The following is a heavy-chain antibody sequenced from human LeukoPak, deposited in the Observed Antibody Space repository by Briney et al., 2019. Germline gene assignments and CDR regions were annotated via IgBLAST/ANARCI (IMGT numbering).Heavy chain of an antibody. CDR2: INPNSGGT. V-gene: IGHV1-2*02. J-gene: IGHJ6*02. D-gene: IGHD3-9*01. CDR1: GYTFTGYY. CDR3: ARVFYIGTGAYYDILTGYYNYGMDV. Sequence: ASVKVSCTASGYTFTGYYMHWVRQAPGQGLEWMGWINPNSGGTNYAQKFQGRVTMTRDTSISTAYMELSRLRSDDTAVYYCARVFYIGTGAYYDILTGYYNYGMDVWGQGTTVTVSS.